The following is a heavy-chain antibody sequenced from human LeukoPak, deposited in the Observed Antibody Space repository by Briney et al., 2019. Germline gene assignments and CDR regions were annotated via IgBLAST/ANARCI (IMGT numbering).Heavy chain of an antibody. CDR1: GGSFSGYY. V-gene: IGHV4-34*01. CDR2: INHSGST. CDR3: AREGIGYCSSTSCYEYYFDY. J-gene: IGHJ4*02. Sequence: SETLSLTCAVYGGSFSGYYWSWIRQPPGKGLEWIGEINHSGSTNYNPSLKSRVTISVDASKNQFSLKLSSVTAADTAVYYCAREGIGYCSSTSCYEYYFDYWGQGTLVTVSS. D-gene: IGHD2-2*01.